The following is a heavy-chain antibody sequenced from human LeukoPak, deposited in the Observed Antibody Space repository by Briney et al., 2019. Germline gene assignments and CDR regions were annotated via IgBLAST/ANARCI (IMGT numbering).Heavy chain of an antibody. J-gene: IGHJ4*02. D-gene: IGHD3-10*02. CDR3: ARDVHRLGFDY. CDR2: ISYDGSTK. V-gene: IGHV3-30*01. CDR1: GFTFSSYT. Sequence: GVSLSLSCAASGFTFSSYTMAWDRPAPGKGLEWVAVISYDGSTKYYADFVRGSFTTYRYKSKTSLYLHMNSLSHTAMAEYNSARDVHRLGFDYWGQGTLVTVSS.